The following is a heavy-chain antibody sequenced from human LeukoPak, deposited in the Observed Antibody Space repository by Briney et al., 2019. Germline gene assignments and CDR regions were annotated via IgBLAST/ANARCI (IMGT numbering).Heavy chain of an antibody. CDR1: VYTFTRYD. CDR2: MNPNRGNT. V-gene: IGHV1-8*03. Sequence: ASVKVSCKPSVYTFTRYDINWVRQATGQGREWMGWMNPNRGNTGYAQKFQGRVTITRNTSISTAYMVLSRLSSEDAAVYYCARAQSERDIVVVPAYGLVVWRERTTVTVSS. D-gene: IGHD2-2*01. CDR3: ARAQSERDIVVVPAYGLVV. J-gene: IGHJ6*02.